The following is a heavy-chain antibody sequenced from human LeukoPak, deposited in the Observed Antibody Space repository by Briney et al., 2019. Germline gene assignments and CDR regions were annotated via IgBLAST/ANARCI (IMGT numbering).Heavy chain of an antibody. D-gene: IGHD3-3*01. J-gene: IGHJ4*02. Sequence: SETLSLTCTVSGGSISSYYWSWIRQPAGKGLEWIGRIYTSGSTNYNPSLKSRVTISVDTSKNQFSLKLSSVTAADTAVYYCARLIDDFWSGPNYYFDYWGQGTLVTVSS. CDR3: ARLIDDFWSGPNYYFDY. V-gene: IGHV4-4*07. CDR1: GGSISSYY. CDR2: IYTSGST.